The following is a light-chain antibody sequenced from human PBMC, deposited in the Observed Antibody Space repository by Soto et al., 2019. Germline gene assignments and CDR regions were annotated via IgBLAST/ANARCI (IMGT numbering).Light chain of an antibody. Sequence: DIVMTQSPDSLAVSLGEVATINCKSSQSVLYSSNNKNYLAWYQQKPGQTPKLLIYWASTRESGVPDRFSGSGSGTDFTLTIISLQADDVSVYYCQQYYSTPLTFGGGTKVEIK. CDR3: QQYYSTPLT. J-gene: IGKJ4*01. V-gene: IGKV4-1*01. CDR1: QSVLYSSNNKNY. CDR2: WAS.